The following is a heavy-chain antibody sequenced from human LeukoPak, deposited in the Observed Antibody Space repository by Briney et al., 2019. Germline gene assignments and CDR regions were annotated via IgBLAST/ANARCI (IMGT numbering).Heavy chain of an antibody. CDR1: GFTFSSYA. CDR2: IIGSGGTT. CDR3: AKYNYDFWSGYPHYFDY. V-gene: IGHV3-23*01. D-gene: IGHD3-3*01. Sequence: GGSLRLSCAASGFTFSSYAMSWVRQAPGKGLEWVSAIIGSGGTTYYADSVKGRFTISRDNSKNTLYLQVNSLRAEDTAVYYCAKYNYDFWSGYPHYFDYWGQGTLVIVSS. J-gene: IGHJ4*02.